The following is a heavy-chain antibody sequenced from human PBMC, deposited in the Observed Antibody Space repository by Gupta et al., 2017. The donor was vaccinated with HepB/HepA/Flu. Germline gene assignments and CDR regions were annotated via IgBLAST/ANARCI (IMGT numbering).Heavy chain of an antibody. CDR1: GFTVSSNY. J-gene: IGHJ6*03. Sequence: EVQLVESGGGLIQPGGSLRLSCAASGFTVSSNYMSWVRQAPGKGLEWVSVIYSGGSTYYADSVKGRFTISRDNSKNTLYLQMNSLRAEDTAVYYCYSNRNYYYYYYMDVWGKGTTVTVYS. CDR2: IYSGGST. CDR3: YSNRNYYYYYYMDV. V-gene: IGHV3-53*01. D-gene: IGHD4-11*01.